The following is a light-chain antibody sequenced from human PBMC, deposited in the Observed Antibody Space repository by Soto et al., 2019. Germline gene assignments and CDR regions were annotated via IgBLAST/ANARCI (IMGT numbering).Light chain of an antibody. Sequence: DIVMTQSPDSLAVSLGERATINCKSSQSVLYSSNNKNYLAWYQQKPGQPPKLLIYWASTRESGVPDRFSGSGSATDFTLAISSLRAEDVAVYYCQQYYSTPRTVGQGTKVEIK. CDR1: QSVLYSSNNKNY. J-gene: IGKJ1*01. CDR3: QQYYSTPRT. V-gene: IGKV4-1*01. CDR2: WAS.